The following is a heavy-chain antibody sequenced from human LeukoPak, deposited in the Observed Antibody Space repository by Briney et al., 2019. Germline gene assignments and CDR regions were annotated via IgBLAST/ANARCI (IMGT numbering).Heavy chain of an antibody. CDR1: GFTFDDYA. CDR2: ISGSGGST. D-gene: IGHD4-17*01. J-gene: IGHJ6*03. V-gene: IGHV3-23*01. Sequence: GGSLRLSCAASGFTFDDYAMHWVRQAPGKGLEWVSAISGSGGSTYYADSVKGRFTISRDNSKNTLYLQMNSLRAEDTAVYYCAKVNGDYDYYYYMDVWGKGTTVTVSS. CDR3: AKVNGDYDYYYYMDV.